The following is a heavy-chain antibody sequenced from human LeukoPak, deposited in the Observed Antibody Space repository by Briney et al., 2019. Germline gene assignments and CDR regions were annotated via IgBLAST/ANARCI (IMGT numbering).Heavy chain of an antibody. CDR2: ISTSSIYI. V-gene: IGHV3-21*01. D-gene: IGHD1-1*01. CDR1: GFTFSTFA. J-gene: IGHJ4*02. Sequence: GGSLRLSCAASGFTFSTFAMNWVRQAPGKGLEWVSFISTSSIYIYYADSLKGRFTISRDNAKNSLYLQMDSLRVEDTAVYYCARDQDWNDRGGLDYWGQGTLVTVSS. CDR3: ARDQDWNDRGGLDY.